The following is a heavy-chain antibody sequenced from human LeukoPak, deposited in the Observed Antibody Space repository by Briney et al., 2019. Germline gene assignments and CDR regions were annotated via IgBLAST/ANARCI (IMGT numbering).Heavy chain of an antibody. D-gene: IGHD7-27*01. V-gene: IGHV3-7*01. CDR3: AKHLPHWGSPDS. Sequence: GGSLRLSCEASGFTFSNYWLTWVRQAPGGGLEWVASINESGSEKKFVDSVKGRLTISRDNAKNSLYLQMNDLRAEDTAVYYCAKHLPHWGSPDSWGQGTLITVSS. J-gene: IGHJ4*02. CDR2: INESGSEK. CDR1: GFTFSNYW.